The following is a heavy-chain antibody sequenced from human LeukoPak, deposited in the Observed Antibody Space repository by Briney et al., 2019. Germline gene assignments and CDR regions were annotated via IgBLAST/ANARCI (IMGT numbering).Heavy chain of an antibody. CDR3: ARAYCSSITCFE. CDR2: ISTSYSGI. J-gene: IGHJ4*02. V-gene: IGHV3-48*01. CDR1: GFIVSRYS. Sequence: GGSLRLSCAASGFIVSRYSMTWVRQAPGKGLEWVSSISTSYSGIYYANSVKGRFTISRDNAKNSLYLQMDSLRADDTAVYYCARAYCSSITCFEWGQGTLVTVSS. D-gene: IGHD2-2*01.